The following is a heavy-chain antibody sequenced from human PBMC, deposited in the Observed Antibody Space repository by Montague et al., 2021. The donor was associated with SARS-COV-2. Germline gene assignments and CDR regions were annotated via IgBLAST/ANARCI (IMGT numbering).Heavy chain of an antibody. Sequence: SETLSLTCTVSGASVRSGNSYWNWIRQPPGKGLEWIGYISYSGSTNYSPSLKSRVTISVDTSKNQLSLKVISATAADTAVYYCARIGYESVSYYYIYPVWGQGTLVTVSS. V-gene: IGHV4-61*01. J-gene: IGHJ1*01. D-gene: IGHD3-22*01. CDR2: ISYSGST. CDR3: ARIGYESVSYYYIYPV. CDR1: GASVRSGNSY.